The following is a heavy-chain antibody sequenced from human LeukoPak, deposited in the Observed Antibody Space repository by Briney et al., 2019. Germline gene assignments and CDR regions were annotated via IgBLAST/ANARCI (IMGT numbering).Heavy chain of an antibody. CDR3: ARGGLAAETSGFDY. Sequence: ASVKVSCKASGYTFSSHDLNWVRQAPGHGLEWMGWLSTDNDDTGYAQKFRGRVTMTRDTSISTVYMELRSLTADDTAVYYCARGGLAAETSGFDYWGQGTLVTVSA. J-gene: IGHJ4*02. D-gene: IGHD6-13*01. CDR1: GYTFSSHD. V-gene: IGHV1-8*01. CDR2: LSTDNDDT.